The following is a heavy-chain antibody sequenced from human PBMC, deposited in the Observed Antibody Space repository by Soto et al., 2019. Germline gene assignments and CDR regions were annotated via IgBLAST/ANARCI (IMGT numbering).Heavy chain of an antibody. CDR3: ARGFRGGHADWLDP. CDR1: GYTFTSYA. D-gene: IGHD2-15*01. Sequence: ASVKVSCKASGYTFTSYAMHWVRQAPGQRLEWMGWINAGNGNTKYSQKFQGRVTITRDTSASTAFMELSSLRSEDTAVYYCARGFRGGHADWLDPWGQGTLVTVSS. CDR2: INAGNGNT. J-gene: IGHJ5*02. V-gene: IGHV1-3*01.